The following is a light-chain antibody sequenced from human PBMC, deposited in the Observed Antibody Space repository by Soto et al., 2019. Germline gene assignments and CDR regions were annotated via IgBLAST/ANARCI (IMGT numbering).Light chain of an antibody. CDR2: EAS. CDR1: QDIFNY. J-gene: IGKJ2*01. V-gene: IGKV1-33*01. Sequence: DIQMTQSPSSVSASVGDRVTITCRASQDIFNYLAWYQQKPGKAPNLLIYEASKLQTGVPSRFSGGGSGTHFTFTISNLQPEDIATYYCQHYDNLPRYTFGLGTKVDIK. CDR3: QHYDNLPRYT.